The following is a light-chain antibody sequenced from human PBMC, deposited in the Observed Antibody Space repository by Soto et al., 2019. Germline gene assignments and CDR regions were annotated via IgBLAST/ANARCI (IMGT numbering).Light chain of an antibody. J-gene: IGLJ1*01. CDR3: SSYTSNTTPYV. Sequence: QSALTQPASVSGSPRQSITISCTGTSSDVGGYNLVSWYQQHAGKAPKLIIYEVSDRPSGVSNRFYGSKSGNTASLTISGLQAEDEADYYCSSYTSNTTPYVFGTGTKLTVL. CDR2: EVS. V-gene: IGLV2-14*01. CDR1: SSDVGGYNL.